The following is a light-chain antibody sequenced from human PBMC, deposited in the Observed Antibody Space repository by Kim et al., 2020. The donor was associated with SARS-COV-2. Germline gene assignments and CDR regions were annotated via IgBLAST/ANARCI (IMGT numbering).Light chain of an antibody. V-gene: IGKV1-39*01. CDR2: AAS. CDR3: MQYDDLPYT. Sequence: DIQMTQSPSSLSASVADRVTITCRASQSINSFLNWYQQKPGKAPKLLIYAASSLQSGVPSRFSGSGSGTEFTFSINNLQPEDIATYYCMQYDDLPYTFGRGTKLEI. J-gene: IGKJ2*01. CDR1: QSINSF.